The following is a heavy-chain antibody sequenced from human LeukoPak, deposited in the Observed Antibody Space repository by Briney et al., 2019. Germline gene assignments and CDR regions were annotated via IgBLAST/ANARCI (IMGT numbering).Heavy chain of an antibody. J-gene: IGHJ3*02. CDR1: GGSISSGYY. D-gene: IGHD7-27*01. Sequence: SETLSLTCTVSGGSISSGYYWGWIRQPPGKGLEWIGSIYHSGSTYYNPSLKSRVTISVDTSKNQFSLKLSSVTAADTAVYYCARAPGDNAFDIWGQGTMVTVSS. V-gene: IGHV4-38-2*02. CDR2: IYHSGST. CDR3: ARAPGDNAFDI.